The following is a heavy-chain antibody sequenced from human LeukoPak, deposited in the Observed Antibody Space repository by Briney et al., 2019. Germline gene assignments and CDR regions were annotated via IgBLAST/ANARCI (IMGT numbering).Heavy chain of an antibody. J-gene: IGHJ4*02. CDR1: GGSFSGYY. V-gene: IGHV4-34*01. D-gene: IGHD6-13*01. CDR3: ARLGSSWFVDY. Sequence: SETLSLTCAVYGGSFSGYYWSWIRQPPGKGLEWIGEINRSGSTNYNPSLKSRVTISVDTSKNQFSLKLSSVTAADTAVYYCARLGSSWFVDYWGQGTLVTVSS. CDR2: INRSGST.